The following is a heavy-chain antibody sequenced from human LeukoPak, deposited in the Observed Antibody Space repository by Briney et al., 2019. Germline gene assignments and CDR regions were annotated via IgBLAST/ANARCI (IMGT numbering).Heavy chain of an antibody. CDR1: GFTFNNYG. D-gene: IGHD2-2*01. V-gene: IGHV3-30*18. CDR3: AKGPLRGTAAAIDY. J-gene: IGHJ4*02. Sequence: AGGSLRLSCAASGFTFNNYGMHWVRQAPGKGLEWVPVISYDGRNKHYPESVKGRFTISRDISTDTLWLQMDSLRTEDTAVYYCAKGPLRGTAAAIDYWGQGTLVTVSS. CDR2: ISYDGRNK.